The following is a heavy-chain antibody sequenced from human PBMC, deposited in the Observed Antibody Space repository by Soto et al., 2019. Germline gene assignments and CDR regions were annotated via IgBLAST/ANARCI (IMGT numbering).Heavy chain of an antibody. CDR3: ARASYGMDV. J-gene: IGHJ6*02. V-gene: IGHV2-70*04. Sequence: ESGPTLVNPTQTLTLTSTVSGFSLSGTGMRVTWIRQPPGKALEWLARIDWENTKLYSTSLKTRLTISKDTSKNQVVLTMTNVDPADTGTYYCARASYGMDVWGQGTTVTVSS. CDR2: IDWENTK. CDR1: GFSLSGTGMR.